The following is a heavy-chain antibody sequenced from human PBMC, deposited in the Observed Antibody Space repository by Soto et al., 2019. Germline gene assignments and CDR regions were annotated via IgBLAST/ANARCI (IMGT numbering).Heavy chain of an antibody. D-gene: IGHD6-19*01. Sequence: PGESLRLSCAASGFTFSNAWMNWGRQAPGKGLEWVGRIKSKTDGGTTDYAAPVKGRFTISRDDSKNTLYLQMNSLKTEDTAVYYCTTEGGSSGCYLNDAFDIWGQGSMVTGSS. CDR2: IKSKTDGGTT. CDR3: TTEGGSSGCYLNDAFDI. J-gene: IGHJ3*02. CDR1: GFTFSNAW. V-gene: IGHV3-15*07.